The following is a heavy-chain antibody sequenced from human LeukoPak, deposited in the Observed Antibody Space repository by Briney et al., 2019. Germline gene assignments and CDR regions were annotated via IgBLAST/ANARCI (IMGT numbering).Heavy chain of an antibody. Sequence: SETLSLICTVSGGSISDYYWNWIRQPPGKGLEWIGYIYYSGSTNYNPSLKSRVTISVDTSKNQYSLNLNSVTAADTAVYYCARGSNLVFWGQGTLVTVSS. J-gene: IGHJ4*02. CDR1: GGSISDYY. CDR3: ARGSNLVF. D-gene: IGHD6-6*01. CDR2: IYYSGST. V-gene: IGHV4-59*01.